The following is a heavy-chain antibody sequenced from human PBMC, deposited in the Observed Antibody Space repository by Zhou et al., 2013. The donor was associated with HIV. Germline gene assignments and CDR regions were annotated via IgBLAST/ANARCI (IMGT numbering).Heavy chain of an antibody. CDR3: ARDLTAEYASSTFDF. CDR2: IIPIFRRA. Sequence: QVQLVQSGAEVKKPGSSVKVSCQASGGTFSNYAINWVRLAPGQGLEWMGGIIPIFRRANYAQKFRGRVTVSTDKSTNTAYLTLTSLRSEDTALYFCARDLTAEYASSTFDFWGQGTLVIVSS. CDR1: GGTFSNYA. J-gene: IGHJ4*02. V-gene: IGHV1-69*05. D-gene: IGHD6-6*01.